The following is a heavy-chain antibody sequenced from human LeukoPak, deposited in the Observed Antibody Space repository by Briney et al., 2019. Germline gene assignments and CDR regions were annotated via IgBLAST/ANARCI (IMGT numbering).Heavy chain of an antibody. CDR2: INSDGSTT. D-gene: IGHD2/OR15-2a*01. J-gene: IGHJ4*02. Sequence: GGSLRLSCAASGFTFDDHGMSWVRQAPGKGLVWVSRINSDGSTTNYADSVKGRFTISRDNAKNTAYLQMNSLRAEDTAVYYCARDFSTMESLWGQGTLVTVSS. CDR3: ARDFSTMESL. V-gene: IGHV3-74*01. CDR1: GFTFDDHG.